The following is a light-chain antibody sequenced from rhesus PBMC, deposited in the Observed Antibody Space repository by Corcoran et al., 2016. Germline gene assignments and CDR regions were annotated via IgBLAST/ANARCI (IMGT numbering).Light chain of an antibody. Sequence: EIVMTQTPLSLPVTPGEPASISCRSSQSLLDSEDGNTYLDWYLQKPGQSPQLLIYEVSNRASGVPDRVRGGGSDTDFTLKISRVEAEDVGVYYCMQALEFPWTFGQGTKVEIK. J-gene: IGKJ1*01. CDR2: EVS. V-gene: IGKV2-104*02. CDR1: QSLLDSEDGNTY. CDR3: MQALEFPWT.